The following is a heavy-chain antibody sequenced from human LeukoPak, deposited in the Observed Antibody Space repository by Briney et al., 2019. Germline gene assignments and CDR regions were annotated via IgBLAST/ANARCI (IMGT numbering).Heavy chain of an antibody. J-gene: IGHJ4*02. CDR1: GYTFTGYY. D-gene: IGHD3-3*01. V-gene: IGHV1-2*06. Sequence: ASVKVSCKASGYTFTGYYMHWVRQAPGQGLEWMGRINPNSGGTNYAQKFQGRVTMTEDTSTDTAYMELSSLRSEDTAVYYCATGLWSGYQWWGQGTLVTVSS. CDR3: ATGLWSGYQW. CDR2: INPNSGGT.